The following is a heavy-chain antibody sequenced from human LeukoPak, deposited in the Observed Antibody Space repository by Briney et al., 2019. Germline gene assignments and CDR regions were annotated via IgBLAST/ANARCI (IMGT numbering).Heavy chain of an antibody. CDR2: INPNSGGT. Sequence: ASVKVSCKASGYTFTGYYMHWVRQAPGQGLEWMGWINPNSGGTNYAQKFQGRVTMTRDTSIGTAYMELSRLRSDDTAVYYCARERAVAGYYYYYYMDVWGKGTTVTVSS. CDR1: GYTFTGYY. V-gene: IGHV1-2*02. J-gene: IGHJ6*03. CDR3: ARERAVAGYYYYYYMDV. D-gene: IGHD6-19*01.